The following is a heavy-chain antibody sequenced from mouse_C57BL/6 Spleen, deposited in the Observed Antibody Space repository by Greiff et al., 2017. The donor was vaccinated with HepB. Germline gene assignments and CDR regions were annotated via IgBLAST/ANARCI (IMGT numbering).Heavy chain of an antibody. D-gene: IGHD1-1*01. V-gene: IGHV2-2*01. Sequence: VQLVESGPGLVQPSQSLSITCTVSGFSLTSYGVHWVRQSPGKGLEWLGVIWSGGSTDYNAAFISRLSISKDNSKSQVFFKMNSLQADDTAIYYCARNQYYGSSIFAYWGQGTLVTVSA. CDR1: GFSLTSYG. CDR3: ARNQYYGSSIFAY. CDR2: IWSGGST. J-gene: IGHJ3*01.